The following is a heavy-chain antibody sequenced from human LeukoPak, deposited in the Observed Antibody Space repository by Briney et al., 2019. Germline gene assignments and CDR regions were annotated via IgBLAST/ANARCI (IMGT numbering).Heavy chain of an antibody. Sequence: GESLKISCKGSGYSFTSYWIGWVCQMPGRGLEWMGIIYPGDSDTRYSPSFQGQVTISADKSISTAYLQWSSLKASDTAMYYCARTDSSTFYYYYGMDVWGQGTTVTVSS. CDR2: IYPGDSDT. D-gene: IGHD6-13*01. J-gene: IGHJ6*02. CDR1: GYSFTSYW. V-gene: IGHV5-51*01. CDR3: ARTDSSTFYYYYGMDV.